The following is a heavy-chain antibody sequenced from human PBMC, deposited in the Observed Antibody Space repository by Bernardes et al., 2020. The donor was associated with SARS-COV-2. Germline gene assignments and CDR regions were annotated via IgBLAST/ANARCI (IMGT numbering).Heavy chain of an antibody. D-gene: IGHD2-21*01. CDR2: INDSGSS. V-gene: IGHV4-59*08. J-gene: IGHJ4*02. CDR1: GDSISSYY. CDR3: ARHCGRPTCNDFDY. Sequence: SETLSLTCTVSGDSISSYYWSWIRQTPGKGLEWIANINDSGSSRYNPSLKSRAAISVDTSKNEFSLKVSSVTAADTAMYYCARHCGRPTCNDFDYWGQGSLVTVSS.